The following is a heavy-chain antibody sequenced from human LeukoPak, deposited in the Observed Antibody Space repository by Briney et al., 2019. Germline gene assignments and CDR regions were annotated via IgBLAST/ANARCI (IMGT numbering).Heavy chain of an antibody. CDR3: ARDDSYASGSSSKAPNSFKAMDV. CDR2: IYYAVGT. V-gene: IGHV4-39*07. CDR1: GDSLSTLSYY. Sequence: PSETLSLTCTVSGDSLSTLSYYWGWLRQPPGKGLEWIGSIYYAVGTYYNPSLKSRVTISIDTSKSQFYLNLDSVTAADTAIYYCARDDSYASGSSSKAPNSFKAMDVWGQGATVIVSS. D-gene: IGHD3-10*01. J-gene: IGHJ6*02.